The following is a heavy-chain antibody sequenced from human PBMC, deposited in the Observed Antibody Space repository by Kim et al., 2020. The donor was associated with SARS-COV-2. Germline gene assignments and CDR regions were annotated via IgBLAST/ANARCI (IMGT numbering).Heavy chain of an antibody. CDR1: GGSISSGGYY. J-gene: IGHJ3*02. CDR3: ARERARFVVVTEVLNDAFDI. V-gene: IGHV4-31*03. CDR2: IYYSGST. Sequence: SETLSLTCTVSGGSISSGGYYWSWIRQHPGKGLEWIGYIYYSGSTYYNPSLKSRVTISVDTSKNQFSLKLSSVTAADTAVYYCARERARFVVVTEVLNDAFDIWGQGTMVTVSS. D-gene: IGHD2-21*02.